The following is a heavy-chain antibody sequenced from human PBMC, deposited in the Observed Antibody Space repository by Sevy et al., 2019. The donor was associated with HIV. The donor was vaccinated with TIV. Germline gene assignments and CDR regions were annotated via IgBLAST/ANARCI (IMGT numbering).Heavy chain of an antibody. CDR3: ASARGYSGYDWGNWFDP. CDR1: GFTLSDYY. V-gene: IGHV3-11*04. J-gene: IGHJ5*02. CDR2: ISSSGSTI. D-gene: IGHD5-12*01. Sequence: GGSLRLSCAASGFTLSDYYMPWIRQAPGKGLEWLSSISSSGSTISYTDSVKGRFTISRDNAKNALYLQMNSLRAEDTAVYYCASARGYSGYDWGNWFDPWGQGTLVTVSS.